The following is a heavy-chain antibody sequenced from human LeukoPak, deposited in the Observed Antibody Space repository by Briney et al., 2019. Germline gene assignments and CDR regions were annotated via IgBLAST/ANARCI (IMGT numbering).Heavy chain of an antibody. CDR3: AGPGAGDLDY. CDR2: INHSGST. D-gene: IGHD3-10*01. V-gene: IGHV4-34*01. CDR1: GGSFGAYY. Sequence: ETLSLTCAVYGGSFGAYYWSWIRQPPGKGLEWIGEINHSGSTNYNPSLKSRVTISVDTSKNHFSLKLSSVTAADTAVYYCAGPGAGDLDYWGQGTLVTVSS. J-gene: IGHJ4*02.